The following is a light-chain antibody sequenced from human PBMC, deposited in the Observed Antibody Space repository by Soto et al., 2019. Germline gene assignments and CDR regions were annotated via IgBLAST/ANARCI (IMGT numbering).Light chain of an antibody. V-gene: IGLV2-14*01. CDR3: SSYTSTSALGV. Sequence: QLVLTQPASVSGSPGQSITISCTGTSSDIGVYNYVSWYQQHPGKAPKLIIYEVSNRPSGVSDRFSASKSGNTASLTISGLQTEDEADYYCSSYTSTSALGVFGGGTKLTVL. CDR2: EVS. CDR1: SSDIGVYNY. J-gene: IGLJ3*02.